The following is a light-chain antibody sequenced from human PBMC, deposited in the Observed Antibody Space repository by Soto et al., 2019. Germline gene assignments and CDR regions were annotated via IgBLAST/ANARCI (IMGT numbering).Light chain of an antibody. CDR2: GAS. CDR1: QSVSSS. Sequence: EIMMSQSPATLSVSPGERATLACSASQSVSSSLAWYQQKPGQAPRLLIYGASTRATGIPARFSASGSGPELPLTLRRLEPEACAVYYCQQHGSSPLTFGGGTKV. V-gene: IGKV3-15*01. J-gene: IGKJ4*01. CDR3: QQHGSSPLT.